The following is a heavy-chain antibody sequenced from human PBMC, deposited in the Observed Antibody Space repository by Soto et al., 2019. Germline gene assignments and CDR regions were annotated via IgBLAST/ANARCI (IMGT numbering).Heavy chain of an antibody. CDR2: IYSGGST. Sequence: GGSLRLSCAASGFTVSSNYMSWVRQAPGKGLEWVSVIYSGGSTYYADSVKGRFTISRHNSKNTLYLQMNSLRAEDTAAYYCARGSEIVATIGGFDYWGQGTLVTVSS. V-gene: IGHV3-53*04. CDR3: ARGSEIVATIGGFDY. CDR1: GFTVSSNY. J-gene: IGHJ4*02. D-gene: IGHD5-12*01.